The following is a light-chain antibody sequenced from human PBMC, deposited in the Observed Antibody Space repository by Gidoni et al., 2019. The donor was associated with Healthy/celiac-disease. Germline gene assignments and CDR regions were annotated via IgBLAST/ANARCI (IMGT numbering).Light chain of an antibody. J-gene: IGKJ2*04. CDR1: QSISSY. CDR3: QQSYSTPMCS. CDR2: ADA. Sequence: DIQMTQSPSSLSASVGDRVTITCRASQSISSYVNWYQQKPGKAPKLLIYADASLQSGVPSSFSGSGSGTDFTLTISSLQPEDCATYYCQQSYSTPMCSFGQGTKLEIK. V-gene: IGKV1-39*01.